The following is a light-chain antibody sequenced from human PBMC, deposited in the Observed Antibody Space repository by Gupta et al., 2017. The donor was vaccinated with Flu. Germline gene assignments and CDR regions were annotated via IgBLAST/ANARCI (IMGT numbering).Light chain of an antibody. CDR2: EVS. CDR1: SSDVGGYNY. Sequence: QSALTQPASVSGSPGQSLTISCTGTSSDVGGYNYVSWYQQHPGKAPKLMIYEVSNRPSGVSNRFSGSKSGNTASLTISGLQAEDEADYYCSSYTSSSTLNVFGTGTKVTVL. CDR3: SSYTSSSTLNV. J-gene: IGLJ1*01. V-gene: IGLV2-14*01.